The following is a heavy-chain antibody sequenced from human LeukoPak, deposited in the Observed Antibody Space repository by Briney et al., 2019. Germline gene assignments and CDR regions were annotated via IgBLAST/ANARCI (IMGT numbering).Heavy chain of an antibody. CDR3: AREPVGATSGSYYYYYGMDV. Sequence: ASVKVSCKASGYTFTGYYMHWVGQAPGQGLEWMGWINPNSGGTNYAQKFQGWVTMTRDTSISTAYMELSRLRSDDTAVYYCAREPVGATSGSYYYYYGMDVWGQGTTVTVSS. CDR2: INPNSGGT. D-gene: IGHD1-26*01. V-gene: IGHV1-2*04. CDR1: GYTFTGYY. J-gene: IGHJ6*02.